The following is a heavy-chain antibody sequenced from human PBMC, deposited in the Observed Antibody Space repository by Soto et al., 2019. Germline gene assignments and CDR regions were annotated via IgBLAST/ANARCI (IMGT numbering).Heavy chain of an antibody. V-gene: IGHV3-30*18. D-gene: IGHD3-10*01. CDR3: AKDRLWFGELSYYYGMDV. J-gene: IGHJ6*02. Sequence: GGSLRLSCAASGFTFSSYGMHWVRQAPGKGLEWVAVISYDGSNKYYADSVKGRFTISRDNSKNTLYLQMNSLRAEDTAVYYCAKDRLWFGELSYYYGMDVWGQGTTVTVSS. CDR2: ISYDGSNK. CDR1: GFTFSSYG.